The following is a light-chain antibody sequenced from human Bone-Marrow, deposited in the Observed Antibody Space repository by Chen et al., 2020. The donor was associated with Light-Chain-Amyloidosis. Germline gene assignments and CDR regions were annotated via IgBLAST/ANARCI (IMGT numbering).Light chain of an antibody. CDR3: PVWDRSSDRPV. J-gene: IGLJ3*02. CDR1: NIGSTS. Sequence: SYVLTQPSSVSVAPGQTATIACGGNNIGSTSVHWYQQTPGQAPLLVVYDDSDRPSGVPERLSASNSGNTATLTISSVEAGDEADYYCPVWDRSSDRPVFGGGTKLTVL. CDR2: DDS. V-gene: IGLV3-21*02.